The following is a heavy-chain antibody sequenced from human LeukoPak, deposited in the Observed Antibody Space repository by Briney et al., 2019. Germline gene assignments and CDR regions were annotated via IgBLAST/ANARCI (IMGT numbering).Heavy chain of an antibody. CDR2: IYYSGST. V-gene: IGHV4-59*01. J-gene: IGHJ3*02. CDR1: GGSISSYY. D-gene: IGHD3-10*01. CDR3: ARATALGVDAFDI. Sequence: PSETLSLTCTVSGGSISSYYWSWIRRPPGKGLEWIGYIYYSGSTNYNPSLKSRVTISVDTSKNQFSLKLSSVTAADTAVYYCARATALGVDAFDIWGQGTMVTVSS.